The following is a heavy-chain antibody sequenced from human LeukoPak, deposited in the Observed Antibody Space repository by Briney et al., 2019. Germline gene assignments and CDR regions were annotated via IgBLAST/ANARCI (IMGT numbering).Heavy chain of an antibody. CDR1: GFTFSSYG. D-gene: IGHD3-22*01. CDR2: ISGSGGST. CDR3: AKVGRDSSGSPARRWFDP. V-gene: IGHV3-23*01. Sequence: GGTLRLSCAASGFTFSSYGMSWVRQAPGKGLEWVSAISGSGGSTYYADSVKGRFTISRDNSKNTLYLQMNSLRAEDTAVYYCAKVGRDSSGSPARRWFDPWGQGTLVTVSS. J-gene: IGHJ5*02.